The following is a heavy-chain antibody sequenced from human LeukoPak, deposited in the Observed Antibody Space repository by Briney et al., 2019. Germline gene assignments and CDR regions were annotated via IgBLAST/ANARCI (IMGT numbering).Heavy chain of an antibody. D-gene: IGHD6-19*01. CDR3: ARTPKADYYYGMDV. Sequence: PSETLSLTCAVYGGSFSGYYWSWIRQPPGKGLEWIGEINHSGSTNYNPSLKSRVTISVDTSKIQFSLKLSSVTAADTAVYYCARTPKADYYYGMDVWGKGTTVTVSS. CDR2: INHSGST. J-gene: IGHJ6*04. V-gene: IGHV4-34*01. CDR1: GGSFSGYY.